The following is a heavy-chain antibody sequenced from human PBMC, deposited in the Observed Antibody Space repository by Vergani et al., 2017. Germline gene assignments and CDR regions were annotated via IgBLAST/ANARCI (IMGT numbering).Heavy chain of an antibody. CDR2: ISSNGGST. V-gene: IGHV3-64D*06. J-gene: IGHJ4*02. CDR1: GFTFSSYA. CDR3: VKDREYYYGSGSSDY. D-gene: IGHD3-10*01. Sequence: EVQLVDSGGGLVQPGGSLRLSCSASGFTFSSYAMHWVRQAPGKGLEYVSAISSNGGSTYYADSVKGRFTISRDNSKNTLYLQMSSLRAEDTAVHYCVKDREYYYGSGSSDYWGQGTLVTVSS.